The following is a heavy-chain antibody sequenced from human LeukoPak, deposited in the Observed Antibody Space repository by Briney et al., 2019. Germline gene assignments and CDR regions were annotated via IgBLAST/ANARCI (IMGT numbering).Heavy chain of an antibody. J-gene: IGHJ4*02. CDR1: GFSLSTSGVG. CDR2: IYWDDDK. D-gene: IGHD4-17*01. Sequence: SGPTLVNPTQTLTLTCTFSGFSLSTSGVGVGWIRKPPGKALEWLALIYWDDDKRYSPSLKSRLTITKDTSKNQVVLTMTNMDPVDTATYYCARLSLATVTTPPGFDYWGQGTLVTVSS. CDR3: ARLSLATVTTPPGFDY. V-gene: IGHV2-5*02.